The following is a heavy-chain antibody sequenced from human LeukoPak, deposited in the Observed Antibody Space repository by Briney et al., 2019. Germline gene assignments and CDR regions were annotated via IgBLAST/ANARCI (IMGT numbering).Heavy chain of an antibody. V-gene: IGHV3-23*01. CDR1: GFTFSSYA. CDR3: AKAASSSWPSYYYGMDV. D-gene: IGHD6-13*01. Sequence: GGSLRLSCAASGFTFSSYAMSWVRQAPGKGLEWVSAITGSGGNTHYADSVKGRFTISKDNSKNTVYLQMSSLRVDDTAVYHCAKAASSSWPSYYYGMDVWGQGTTVTVSS. J-gene: IGHJ6*02. CDR2: ITGSGGNT.